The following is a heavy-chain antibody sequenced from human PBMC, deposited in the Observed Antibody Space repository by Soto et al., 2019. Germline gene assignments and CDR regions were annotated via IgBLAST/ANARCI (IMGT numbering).Heavy chain of an antibody. V-gene: IGHV4-39*01. CDR2: IYYSGST. Sequence: SVTLSLTCTVSGGSISSSSYYWGWIRQPPGKGMEWIGSIYYSGSTYYNPSLKSRVAISVDTFKNQFSLKLSSVTAADTAVYYCATFHPIIAVAGRDYWGQGTLVTVSS. CDR1: GGSISSSSYY. J-gene: IGHJ4*02. D-gene: IGHD6-19*01. CDR3: ATFHPIIAVAGRDY.